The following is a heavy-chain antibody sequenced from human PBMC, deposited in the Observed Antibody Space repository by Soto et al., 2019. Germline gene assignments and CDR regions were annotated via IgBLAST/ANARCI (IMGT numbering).Heavy chain of an antibody. Sequence: ASVKVSCKASGCTFTSYYRHWVRQAPGQGPEWMGIINPSGGSTSYAQKFQGRVTMTRDTSTSTVYMELSSLRSEDTAVYYCARDPAAGTGGMDVWGQGTTVTVSS. CDR3: ARDPAAGTGGMDV. CDR2: INPSGGST. D-gene: IGHD6-13*01. CDR1: GCTFTSYY. J-gene: IGHJ6*02. V-gene: IGHV1-46*01.